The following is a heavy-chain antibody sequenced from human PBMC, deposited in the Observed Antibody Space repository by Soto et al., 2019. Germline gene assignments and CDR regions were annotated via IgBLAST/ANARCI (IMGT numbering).Heavy chain of an antibody. Sequence: QVQLVQSGAEVKKPGASVKVSCKASGYTFTGYYMHWVRQAPGQGLEWMGWINPNSGGTNYAQKFQGGVTMTRDTYISTAYMELSRLRSDDTAGYYCARVRDYYYGMDVWGQGTTVTVSS. CDR3: ARVRDYYYGMDV. V-gene: IGHV1-2*02. CDR2: INPNSGGT. CDR1: GYTFTGYY. J-gene: IGHJ6*02.